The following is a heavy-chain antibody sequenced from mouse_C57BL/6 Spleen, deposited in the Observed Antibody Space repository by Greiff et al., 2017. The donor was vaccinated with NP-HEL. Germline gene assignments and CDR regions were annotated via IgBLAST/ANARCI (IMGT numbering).Heavy chain of an antibody. V-gene: IGHV1-80*01. Sequence: QVQLQQSGAELVKPGASVKISCKASGYAFSSYWMNWVKQRPGQGLEWIGQIYPCDGDTHYNGKFKGKATLTADKSSSTAYMQRSSLTSEDSAVYFCARRDITTVGFDDWGQGTTLTVSS. CDR1: GYAFSSYW. CDR3: ARRDITTVGFDD. D-gene: IGHD1-1*01. J-gene: IGHJ2*01. CDR2: IYPCDGDT.